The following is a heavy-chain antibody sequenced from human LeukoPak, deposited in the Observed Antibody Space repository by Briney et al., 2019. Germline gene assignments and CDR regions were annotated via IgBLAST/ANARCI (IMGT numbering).Heavy chain of an antibody. V-gene: IGHV3-7*01. CDR1: GFTFSSYA. CDR3: ARGGELLRPADY. CDR2: IKQDGSEK. D-gene: IGHD1-26*01. Sequence: GGSLGLSCAASGFTFSSYAMTWVRQAPGKGLEWVAKIKQDGSEKYYVDSVKGRFTISRDNAKNSLYLQMNNLRAEDSSVYYCARGGELLRPADYWGQGTLVTVSS. J-gene: IGHJ4*02.